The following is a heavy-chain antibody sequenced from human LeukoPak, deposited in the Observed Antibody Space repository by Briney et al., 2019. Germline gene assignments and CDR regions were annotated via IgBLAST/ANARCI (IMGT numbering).Heavy chain of an antibody. CDR2: TYYRSKWYY. V-gene: IGHV6-1*01. Sequence: SQTLSLTCAISGDSVSSNNAAWHWIRQSPSRGLEWLGRTYYRSKWYYDYAVSLRSRLTINPVTSKNHFSLQLNSVAPADTAVYFCAREDRLSFDIWGQGTMVTVSS. CDR1: GDSVSSNNAA. CDR3: AREDRLSFDI. J-gene: IGHJ3*02. D-gene: IGHD5-12*01.